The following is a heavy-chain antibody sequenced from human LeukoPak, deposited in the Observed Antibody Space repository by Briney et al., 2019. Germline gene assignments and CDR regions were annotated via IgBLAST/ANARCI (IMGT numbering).Heavy chain of an antibody. CDR1: GYTFTGYY. CDR3: ASYPRYSSTPPFDY. J-gene: IGHJ4*02. V-gene: IGHV1-2*06. CDR2: INPNSGGT. D-gene: IGHD2-2*01. Sequence: ASVKVSCKASGYTFTGYYMHWVRQAPGQGLEWMGRINPNSGGTNYAQKFQGRVTMTRDTTINTAYMELTRLTSDDTAVYYCASYPRYSSTPPFDYWGQGTLVTVSS.